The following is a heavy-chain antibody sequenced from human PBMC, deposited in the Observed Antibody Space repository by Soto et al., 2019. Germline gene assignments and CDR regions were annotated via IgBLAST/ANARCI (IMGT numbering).Heavy chain of an antibody. CDR3: AREARGVISGMDV. CDR2: LYFSGNT. Sequence: SETLSLTCTVSGGSITSSSYFWGWIRQPPGKGLEWIGSLYFSGNTYYNASLKSRVTISVDTSKNQFSLKLSSVTAADTAVYYCAREARGVISGMDVWGQGTTVTVSS. D-gene: IGHD3-10*01. V-gene: IGHV4-39*07. J-gene: IGHJ6*02. CDR1: GGSITSSSYF.